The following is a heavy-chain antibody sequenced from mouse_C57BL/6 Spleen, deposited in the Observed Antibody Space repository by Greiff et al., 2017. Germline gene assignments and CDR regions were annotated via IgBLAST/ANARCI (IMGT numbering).Heavy chain of an antibody. Sequence: VQLKQSGPELVKPGASVKMSCKASGYTFTDYNMHWVKQSHGKSLEWIGYINPNNGGTSYNQKFKGKATLTVNKSSSTAYMELRSLTSEDTAVYYCAKGGKSAIDYWGQGTSVTVSS. J-gene: IGHJ4*01. CDR2: INPNNGGT. D-gene: IGHD2-1*01. CDR3: AKGGKSAIDY. V-gene: IGHV1-22*01. CDR1: GYTFTDYN.